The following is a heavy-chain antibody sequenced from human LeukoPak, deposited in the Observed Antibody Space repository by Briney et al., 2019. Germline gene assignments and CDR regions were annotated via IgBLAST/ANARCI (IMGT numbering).Heavy chain of an antibody. D-gene: IGHD3-10*02. CDR1: GFTFSSYV. CDR2: ISGSGDST. J-gene: IGHJ3*02. V-gene: IGHV3-23*01. CDR3: YARAAFDI. Sequence: GGSPRLSCAASGFTFSSYVMSWVRQAPGKGLEWVSAISGSGDSTYYADSVKGRFTISRDNSKNTLYLQMNSLRAEDTAVYYCYARAAFDIWGQGTMVTVSS.